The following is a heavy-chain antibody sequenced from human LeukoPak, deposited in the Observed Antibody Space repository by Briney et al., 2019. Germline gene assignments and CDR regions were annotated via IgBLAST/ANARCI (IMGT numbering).Heavy chain of an antibody. CDR2: ISSSSSYI. Sequence: GGSLRLSCAASGFTFSSYSMNWVRQAPGKGLEWVSSISSSSSYIYYADSVKGRFTISRDNAKNSLFLQMNSLRAEDTAVYYCARHRSGGSQDDAFDIWGQGTMVTVSS. D-gene: IGHD2-15*01. CDR1: GFTFSSYS. J-gene: IGHJ3*02. V-gene: IGHV3-21*01. CDR3: ARHRSGGSQDDAFDI.